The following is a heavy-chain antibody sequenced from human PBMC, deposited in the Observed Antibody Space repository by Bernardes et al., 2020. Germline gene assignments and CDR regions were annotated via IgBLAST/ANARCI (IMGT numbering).Heavy chain of an antibody. CDR1: GGTFSSYA. Sequence: SVKVSCKASGGTFSSYAISWVRQAPGQGLEWMGGIIPIFGTANYAQKFQGRVTITADKSTSTAYMELSSLRSEDTAVYYCARGLPPSGAAAGTYWGQGTLVTVSS. V-gene: IGHV1-69*06. J-gene: IGHJ4*02. D-gene: IGHD6-13*01. CDR3: ARGLPPSGAAAGTY. CDR2: IIPIFGTA.